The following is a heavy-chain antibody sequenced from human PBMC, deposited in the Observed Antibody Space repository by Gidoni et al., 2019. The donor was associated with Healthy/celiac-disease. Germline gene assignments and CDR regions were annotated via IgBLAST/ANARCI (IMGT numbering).Heavy chain of an antibody. V-gene: IGHV4-34*01. CDR2: INHSGST. D-gene: IGHD2-2*03. J-gene: IGHJ6*02. CDR3: ARWISLGLYYYYYGMDV. Sequence: QVQLQQWGAGLLKPSETLSLTCAVYGGSFSGYYWGWIRQPPGKGLEWIGEINHSGSTNYNPSLKSRVTISVDTSKNQFSLKLSSVTAADTAVYYCARWISLGLYYYYYGMDVWGQGTTVTVSS. CDR1: GGSFSGYY.